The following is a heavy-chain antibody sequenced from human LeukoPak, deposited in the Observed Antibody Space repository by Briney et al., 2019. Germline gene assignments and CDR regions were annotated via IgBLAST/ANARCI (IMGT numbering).Heavy chain of an antibody. J-gene: IGHJ4*02. CDR2: IDYSGST. D-gene: IGHD4-11*01. V-gene: IGHV4-59*01. CDR1: AGSINSYY. Sequence: SETLSLTCTVSAGSINSYYWSWIRQPPGKGLEWIGYIDYSGSTNYNPSLKSRVTISVDMSKNQFSLQLGSVTAAGTAFYYCARHIIYSKKPSFDHWGQGTLVTVSS. CDR3: ARHIIYSKKPSFDH.